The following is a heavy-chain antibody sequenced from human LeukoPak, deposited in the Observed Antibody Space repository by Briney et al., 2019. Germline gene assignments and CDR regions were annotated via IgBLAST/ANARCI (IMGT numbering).Heavy chain of an antibody. CDR2: ISGSFGST. D-gene: IGHD3-22*01. CDR3: AKAYVWRTNYYDSSGYYYDY. Sequence: GGSLRLSGAASGFTFSSYGMSWVRQAPGKGLEWGSAISGSFGSTYYADSVKGRFTISRDNSKNTLYLQMNSLRAEDTAVYYCAKAYVWRTNYYDSSGYYYDYWGQGTLVTVSS. J-gene: IGHJ4*02. CDR1: GFTFSSYG. V-gene: IGHV3-23*01.